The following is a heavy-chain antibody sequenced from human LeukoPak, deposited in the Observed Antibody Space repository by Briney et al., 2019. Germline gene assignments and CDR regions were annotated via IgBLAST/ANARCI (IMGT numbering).Heavy chain of an antibody. CDR3: ARERRRLVGFDP. CDR2: MNPNSGDT. Sequence: ASVKVSCKASGYTFVNYDITWVRQAPGQGLEWMGWMNPNSGDTGYAQKFQGRLSMTRDTSISTAYMELSSLRSEDTAVYYCARERRRLVGFDPWGQGTLVTVSS. J-gene: IGHJ5*02. CDR1: GYTFVNYD. V-gene: IGHV1-8*01.